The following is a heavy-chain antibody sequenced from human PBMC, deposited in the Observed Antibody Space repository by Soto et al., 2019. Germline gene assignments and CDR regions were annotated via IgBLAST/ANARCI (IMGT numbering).Heavy chain of an antibody. V-gene: IGHV3-21*01. J-gene: IGHJ4*02. Sequence: EVQLVESGGGLVKPGGSLRLSCAASGFTLSGYSMNWVRQAPGKGLEWVSSISTSSSYIHYADSVKGRFTISRDNAENSLYLQMNSLRAEDTAIYYCARETPLHPDYGGNPLSDSWGQGTLVTVSS. CDR3: ARETPLHPDYGGNPLSDS. D-gene: IGHD4-17*01. CDR2: ISTSSSYI. CDR1: GFTLSGYS.